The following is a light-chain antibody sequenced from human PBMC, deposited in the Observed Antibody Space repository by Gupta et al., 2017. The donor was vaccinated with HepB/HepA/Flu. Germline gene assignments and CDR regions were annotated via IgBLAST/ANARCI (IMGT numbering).Light chain of an antibody. Sequence: QLVLTQSPSASASLGASVKLTCTLSRGHSSYAIAWHQQQPEKGPRYLMELNNDGSHSKGDGIPDRFSGSSSGAERYLTISSLQAEDEADYYCQTWDTGSHVVFGGGTKLTVL. V-gene: IGLV4-69*01. CDR2: LNNDGSH. CDR3: QTWDTGSHVV. J-gene: IGLJ2*01. CDR1: RGHSSYA.